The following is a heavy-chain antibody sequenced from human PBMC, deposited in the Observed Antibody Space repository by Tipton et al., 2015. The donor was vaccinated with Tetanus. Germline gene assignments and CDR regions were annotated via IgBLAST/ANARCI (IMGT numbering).Heavy chain of an antibody. D-gene: IGHD2/OR15-2a*01. CDR3: ARESLNRDAFDI. CDR1: GGSISSFY. V-gene: IGHV4-59*01. Sequence: TLSLTCTVSGGSISSFYWSWIRQPPGKGLEWIGYIYYSGSAKYNPSLKSRVTISVDTSKNQYSLKLSSVTAADTAVYYCARESLNRDAFDIWGQGTMVTVSS. CDR2: IYYSGSA. J-gene: IGHJ3*02.